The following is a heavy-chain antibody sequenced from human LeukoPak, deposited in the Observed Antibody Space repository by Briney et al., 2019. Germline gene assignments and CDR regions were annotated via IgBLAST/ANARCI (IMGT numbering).Heavy chain of an antibody. V-gene: IGHV3-23*01. CDR3: ARILGADEGADY. J-gene: IGHJ4*02. D-gene: IGHD1-26*01. CDR2: VSGGGDET. CDR1: GFTFSIND. Sequence: GGSLRLSCAASGFTFSINDMTWVRQAPGKGLEWVSTVSGGGDETYYADSVKGRFTISRDNSKNTLYLQMNSLRAEDTAVYYCARILGADEGADYWGQGTLVTVSS.